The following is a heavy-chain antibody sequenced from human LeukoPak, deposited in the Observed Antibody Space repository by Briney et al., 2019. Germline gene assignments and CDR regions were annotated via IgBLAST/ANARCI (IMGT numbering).Heavy chain of an antibody. CDR1: GFTFSSYA. D-gene: IGHD3-22*01. Sequence: GGSLRLSCAASGFTFSSYAMHWVRQAPGKGLEWVAVISYDGSNKYYADSVKGRFTISRDNSKNTLYLQMNSLRAEDTAVYYCARSDSSGYQTFDYWGQGTLVTVSS. CDR3: ARSDSSGYQTFDY. CDR2: ISYDGSNK. V-gene: IGHV3-30-3*01. J-gene: IGHJ4*02.